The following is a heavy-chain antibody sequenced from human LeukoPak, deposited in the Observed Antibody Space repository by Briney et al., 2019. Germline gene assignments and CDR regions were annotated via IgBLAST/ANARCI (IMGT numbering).Heavy chain of an antibody. D-gene: IGHD6-6*01. CDR3: TSTVEYRIPSYYYFYMDV. J-gene: IGHJ6*03. V-gene: IGHV3-49*04. CDR2: IRSKAYGGTT. CDR1: GFTFGDYA. Sequence: GGSLRLSCTASGFTFGDYAMSWVRQAPGTGLEWVGFIRSKAYGGTTEYAASVKGRFTISRDDSKSIAYLQMNSLKTEDTAVYYCTSTVEYRIPSYYYFYMDVWGKGTTVTVSS.